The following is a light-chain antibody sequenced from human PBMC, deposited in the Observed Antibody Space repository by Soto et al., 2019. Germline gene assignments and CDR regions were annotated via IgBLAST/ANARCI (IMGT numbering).Light chain of an antibody. CDR2: KAS. V-gene: IGKV1-5*03. CDR1: PGINAW. CDR3: QQYYTYSPVT. Sequence: GDRVTITCRASPGINAWLAWYQLKPGKAPKLLIYKASTLESGVPSRFSGSGSGTEFTLTISSLQPDDFATYYCQQYYTYSPVTFGQGTKLEIK. J-gene: IGKJ2*01.